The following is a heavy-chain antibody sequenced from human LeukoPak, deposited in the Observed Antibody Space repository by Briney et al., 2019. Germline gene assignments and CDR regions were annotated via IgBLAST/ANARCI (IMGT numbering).Heavy chain of an antibody. J-gene: IGHJ1*01. Sequence: GGSLRLSCAASGFTFEDYAMHWVRQAPGKGLEWVSGISWNSNSIGYADSVKGRFTISRDNAKNSLYLQMNSLRAEDTAVYYCARDLMGATHYFQHWGQGTLVTVSS. CDR2: ISWNSNSI. CDR1: GFTFEDYA. D-gene: IGHD1-26*01. CDR3: ARDLMGATHYFQH. V-gene: IGHV3-9*01.